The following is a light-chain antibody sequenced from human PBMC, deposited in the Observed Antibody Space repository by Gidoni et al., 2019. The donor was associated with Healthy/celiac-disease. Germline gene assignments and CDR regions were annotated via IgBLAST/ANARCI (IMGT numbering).Light chain of an antibody. J-gene: IGLJ3*02. V-gene: IGLV3-21*02. CDR3: QVWDSSSDHWV. CDR2: DGS. CDR1: NIGSKS. Sequence: SYVLTQPPSVSVAPGQKARITCGGNNIGSKSVHWYQQKQGQAPVLVVYDGSDRPSGLPERFSGSNSGNTATLPISRVEAGDEADYYCQVWDSSSDHWVFGGGTKLTVL.